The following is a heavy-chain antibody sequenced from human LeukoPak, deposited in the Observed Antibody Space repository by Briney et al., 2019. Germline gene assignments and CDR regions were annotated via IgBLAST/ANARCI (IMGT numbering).Heavy chain of an antibody. Sequence: PGGSLRLSCAASGVTFSSYWIHWVRQVPGKGLVWVSRIHGDGRTTTYADSVKGRFTISRDNAKNTLYLQMNSLRAEDTAVYYCARDNGENYHTAFDYWGQGTLVTVSS. D-gene: IGHD2-8*01. CDR2: IHGDGRTT. V-gene: IGHV3-74*01. CDR3: ARDNGENYHTAFDY. CDR1: GVTFSSYW. J-gene: IGHJ4*02.